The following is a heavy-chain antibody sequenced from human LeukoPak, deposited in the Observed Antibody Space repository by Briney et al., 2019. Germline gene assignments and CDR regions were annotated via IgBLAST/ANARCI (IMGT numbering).Heavy chain of an antibody. CDR3: ARVSSGYNWFDP. V-gene: IGHV1-2*02. Sequence: ASVKVSCKASGYTFTGYYMHWVRQAPGQGLEWMGWINPNSGGTNYAQKFQGRVTITRDTSISTAYMELSRLRSADTAVYYCARVSSGYNWFDPWGQGTMVTVSS. CDR1: GYTFTGYY. D-gene: IGHD6-6*01. CDR2: INPNSGGT. J-gene: IGHJ5*01.